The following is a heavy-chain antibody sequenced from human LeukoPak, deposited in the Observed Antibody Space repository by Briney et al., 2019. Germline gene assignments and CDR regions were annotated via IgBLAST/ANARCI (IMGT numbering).Heavy chain of an antibody. J-gene: IGHJ4*02. V-gene: IGHV3-53*01. Sequence: GGSLRLSCAASGFTVTSNYMSWVRQAPGKGPEWVSGIYSDGSTYYAKSVKGRFTISRDNSKNTLYLQMSSLRDEDTAVYYCAREKRELGTFESWGQGTLVTVSS. D-gene: IGHD7-27*01. CDR2: IYSDGST. CDR3: AREKRELGTFES. CDR1: GFTVTSNY.